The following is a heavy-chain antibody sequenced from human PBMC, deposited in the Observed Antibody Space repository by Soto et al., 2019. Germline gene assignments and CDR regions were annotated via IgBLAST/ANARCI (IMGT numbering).Heavy chain of an antibody. D-gene: IGHD3-3*01. CDR2: ISGSGGST. V-gene: IGHV3-23*01. CDR1: GFTFSSYA. J-gene: IGHJ4*02. Sequence: GGSLRLSCAASGFTFSSYAMSWVRQAPGKGLEWVSAISGSGGSTYYADSVKGRFTISRDNSKNTLYLQMNSLRAEDTAVYYCAKAKAVDFWSGYYDYWGQGTLVTVSS. CDR3: AKAKAVDFWSGYYDY.